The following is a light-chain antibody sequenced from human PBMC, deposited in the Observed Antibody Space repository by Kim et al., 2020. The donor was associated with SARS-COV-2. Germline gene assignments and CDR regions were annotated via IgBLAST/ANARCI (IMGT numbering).Light chain of an antibody. V-gene: IGKV3-20*01. CDR3: QQYGNSPGT. Sequence: LSPGERATLSCRASQTVTNYLAWYQQKPGQAPRLLIYLASNRPPGVPDRFRGSGSGTDFTLTINRLGPEDFAVYYCQQYGNSPGTFGQGTKVDIK. J-gene: IGKJ1*01. CDR1: QTVTNY. CDR2: LAS.